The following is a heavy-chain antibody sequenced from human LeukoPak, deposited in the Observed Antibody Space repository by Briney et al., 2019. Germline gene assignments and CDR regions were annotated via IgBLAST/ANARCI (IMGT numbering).Heavy chain of an antibody. CDR1: GDSVSSNSAA. CDR3: ARDGRSVGATKGVNWFDP. CDR2: TYYRSKWYN. V-gene: IGHV6-1*01. D-gene: IGHD1-26*01. Sequence: SQTLSLTCAISGDSVSSNSAAWNWIRQSPSRGLEWLGRTYYRSKWYNDYAVSVKSRITINPDTSKNQFSLKLSSVTAADTAVYYCARDGRSVGATKGVNWFDPWGQGTLVTVSS. J-gene: IGHJ5*02.